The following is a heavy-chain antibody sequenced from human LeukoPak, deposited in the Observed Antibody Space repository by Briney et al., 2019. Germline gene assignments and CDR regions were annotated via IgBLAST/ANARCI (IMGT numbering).Heavy chain of an antibody. D-gene: IGHD3-22*01. CDR3: ARDQDYYDSSGSPNYYFDY. V-gene: IGHV3-33*01. CDR1: GFTFSSYG. J-gene: IGHJ4*02. Sequence: PGRSLRLSCAASGFTFSSYGMHWVRQAPGKGLEWVAVIWYDGSNKYYADSVKGRFTISRDNSKNTLYLQMNSLRAEDTAVYYCARDQDYYDSSGSPNYYFDYWGQGTLVTVSS. CDR2: IWYDGSNK.